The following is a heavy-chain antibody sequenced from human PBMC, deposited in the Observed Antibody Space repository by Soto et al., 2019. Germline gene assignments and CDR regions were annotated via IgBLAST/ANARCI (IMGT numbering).Heavy chain of an antibody. J-gene: IGHJ4*02. D-gene: IGHD1-26*01. Sequence: SETLSLTCTVSGGSINSYYWSWIRQPPGKGLEWIGYIYYSGSTNYNPSLKSRVTISVVTSKNQFSLKLRSVTGADTAVYYCARRYGGNFDYWGQGTLVTVSS. CDR1: GGSINSYY. CDR2: IYYSGST. CDR3: ARRYGGNFDY. V-gene: IGHV4-59*01.